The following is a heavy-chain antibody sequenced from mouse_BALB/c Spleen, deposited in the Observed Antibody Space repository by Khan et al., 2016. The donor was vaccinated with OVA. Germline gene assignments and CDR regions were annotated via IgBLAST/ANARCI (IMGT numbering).Heavy chain of an antibody. J-gene: IGHJ2*01. CDR2: ISYSGST. CDR3: ARTARIKY. Sequence: EVQLQESGPGLVKPSQSLSLTCTVTGYSITSGYGWNWIRQSPGNKLEWMGYISYSGSTNYNPSLKSRITITRDTSKNQFFLQLNSVTTEDTSTYYCARTARIKYWGQGTTLTVSS. D-gene: IGHD3-3*01. V-gene: IGHV3-2*02. CDR1: GYSITSGYG.